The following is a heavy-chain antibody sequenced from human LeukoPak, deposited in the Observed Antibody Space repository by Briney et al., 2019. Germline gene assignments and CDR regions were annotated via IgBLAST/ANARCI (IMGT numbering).Heavy chain of an antibody. V-gene: IGHV4-39*07. D-gene: IGHD2-15*01. Sequence: NPSETLSLTCTVSGGSISSSSYYWGWIRQPPGKGLEWIGSIYYSGSTYYNPSLKSRVTISVDTSKNQFSLKLSSVTAADTAVYYCASTMYCSGGSCYPGVGAFDIWGQGTMVTVSS. CDR1: GGSISSSSYY. J-gene: IGHJ3*02. CDR2: IYYSGST. CDR3: ASTMYCSGGSCYPGVGAFDI.